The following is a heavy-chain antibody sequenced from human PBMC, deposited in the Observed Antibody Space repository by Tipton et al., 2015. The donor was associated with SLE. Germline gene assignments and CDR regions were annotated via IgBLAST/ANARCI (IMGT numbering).Heavy chain of an antibody. D-gene: IGHD6-13*01. CDR3: AREAAAEGVGFDY. CDR2: IYYSGST. Sequence: TLSLTCTVSGGSISSSSYYWGWIRQPPGKGLEWIGSIYYSGSTYYNPSLKSRVTISVDTSKNQFSLKLSSVTAADTAVYYCAREAAAEGVGFDYWGQGTLVTVSS. CDR1: GGSISSSSYY. J-gene: IGHJ4*02. V-gene: IGHV4-39*07.